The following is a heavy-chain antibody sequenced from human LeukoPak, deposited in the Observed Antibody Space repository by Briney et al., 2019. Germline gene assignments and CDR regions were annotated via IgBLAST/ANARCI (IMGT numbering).Heavy chain of an antibody. CDR1: GFTFSSYS. J-gene: IGHJ3*02. Sequence: GGSLRLSCAASGFTFSSYSMNWVRQAPGKGLEWVSSISSSSTYIYYADSVKGRFTISRDDAKNSLYLQMNSLRAEDTAVYYCARDHEQVVQLDAFDTWGQGTMVTVSS. CDR3: ARDHEQVVQLDAFDT. D-gene: IGHD1-1*01. V-gene: IGHV3-21*01. CDR2: ISSSSTYI.